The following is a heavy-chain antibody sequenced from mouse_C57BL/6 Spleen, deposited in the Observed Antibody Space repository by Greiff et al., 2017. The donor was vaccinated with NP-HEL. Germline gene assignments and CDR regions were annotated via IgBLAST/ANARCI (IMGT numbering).Heavy chain of an antibody. V-gene: IGHV1-50*01. CDR1: GYTFNSYW. J-gene: IGHJ4*01. CDR2: IDPSDSNT. Sequence: QVQLQQPGAELVKPGASVKLSCKASGYTFNSYWMQWVKQRPGQGLEWIGEIDPSDSNTKYTQKFQGKATLTVDTSSSPAYMQLSSLTSVGSAVYDCARIYYYALFCMDYWGQGTPVTVS. D-gene: IGHD1-1*01. CDR3: ARIYYYALFCMDY.